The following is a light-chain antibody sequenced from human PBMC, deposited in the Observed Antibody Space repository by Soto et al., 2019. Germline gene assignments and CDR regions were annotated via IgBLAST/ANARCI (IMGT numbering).Light chain of an antibody. Sequence: DIQMTQSPSSLSASVRDRVTITCQASQDINKHLNWYQQKPGQAPKLLIYDASNLETGVPSRFSGSGSGTDFTFTISSLQPEDFATYYCQQYDNLPFTFAPGTKVDIK. CDR3: QQYDNLPFT. CDR1: QDINKH. J-gene: IGKJ3*01. CDR2: DAS. V-gene: IGKV1-33*01.